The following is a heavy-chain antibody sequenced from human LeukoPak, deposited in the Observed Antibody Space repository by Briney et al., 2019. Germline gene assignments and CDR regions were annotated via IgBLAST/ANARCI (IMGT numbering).Heavy chain of an antibody. CDR3: VRVSSWSYDY. CDR1: GYSISSGFY. D-gene: IGHD6-13*01. CDR2: ISHSGTT. V-gene: IGHV4-38-2*01. J-gene: IGHJ4*02. Sequence: SETLSLTCAVSGYSISSGFYWGWIRQPPGKGLEWIGYISHSGTTYYNPSLKSRVTMSVDTSKNQFSLKLSSVVAADTAMYYCVRVSSWSYDYWGQGTLVTVSS.